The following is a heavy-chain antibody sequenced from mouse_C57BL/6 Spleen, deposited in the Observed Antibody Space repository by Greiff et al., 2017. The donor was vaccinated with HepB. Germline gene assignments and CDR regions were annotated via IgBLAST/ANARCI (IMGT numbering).Heavy chain of an antibody. D-gene: IGHD3-2*02. Sequence: VQLQQSGPELVKPGASVKISCKASGYTFTDYYMNWVKQSHGKSLEWIGDINPNNGGTSYNQKFKGKATLTVDKSSSTAYMELRSLTSEDSAVYYCARGGLRPLDDWGKGTTLTVSS. CDR3: ARGGLRPLDD. CDR1: GYTFTDYY. V-gene: IGHV1-26*01. CDR2: INPNNGGT. J-gene: IGHJ2*01.